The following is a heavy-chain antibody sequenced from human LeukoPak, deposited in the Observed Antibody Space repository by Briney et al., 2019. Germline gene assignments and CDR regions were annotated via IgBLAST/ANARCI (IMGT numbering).Heavy chain of an antibody. CDR3: VHRTTVTSVDV. D-gene: IGHD4-17*01. CDR1: GFSLTTDQVV. J-gene: IGHJ4*02. Sequence: ESGPTLVNPTQTLTLTCTFSGFSLTTDQVVVGWVRQPPGKAPEWLTFIYGNNDKRYSSSLSSRLTITKDTSKNQVVLTMTDMASVDTATYYCVHRTTVTSVDVWDRGTLVTVSS. CDR2: IYGNNDK. V-gene: IGHV2-5*01.